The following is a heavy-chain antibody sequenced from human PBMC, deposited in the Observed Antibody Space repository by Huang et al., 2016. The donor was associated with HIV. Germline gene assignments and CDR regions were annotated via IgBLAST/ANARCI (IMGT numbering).Heavy chain of an antibody. J-gene: IGHJ6*02. Sequence: QVQLVQSGAEVKKPGSSVKVSCKASGGTFSSHAFIWVRQVPGQGLEWMGSIIPICGNPKYAQKFQGGVTITAVESTSTVFMEMSSLRYEDSAAYYCARDAVEFGDYYYGLDVWGQGTTVTVSS. CDR2: IIPICGNP. V-gene: IGHV1-69*18. CDR3: ARDAVEFGDYYYGLDV. CDR1: GGTFSSHA. D-gene: IGHD2-21*01.